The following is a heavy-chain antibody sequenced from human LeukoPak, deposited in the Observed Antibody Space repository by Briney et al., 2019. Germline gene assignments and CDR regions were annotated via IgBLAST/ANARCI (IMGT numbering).Heavy chain of an antibody. J-gene: IGHJ4*02. CDR1: GYTFTGYY. CDR3: ARENYYDSSGLDY. V-gene: IGHV1-2*02. Sequence: ASVKVSCKASGYTFTGYYMHWVRQAPGQGLEWMGWINPNSGGTNYAQKFQGRVTMTRDTSISTAYMELSRLSSVTAADTAVYYCARENYYDSSGLDYWGQGTLVTVSS. D-gene: IGHD3-22*01. CDR2: INPNSGGT.